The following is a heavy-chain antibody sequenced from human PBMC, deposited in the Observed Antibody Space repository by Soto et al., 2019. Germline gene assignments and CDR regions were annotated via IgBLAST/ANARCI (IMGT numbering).Heavy chain of an antibody. V-gene: IGHV4-61*01. Sequence: SETLSLTCTVSGGSVSSGSYYRSWIRQPPGKGLEWIGYIYYSGSTNYNPSLKSRVTISVDTSKNQFSLKLSSVTAADTAVYYCARYGPGTMIVVADAFDIWGQGTMVTVSS. J-gene: IGHJ3*02. CDR3: ARYGPGTMIVVADAFDI. D-gene: IGHD3-22*01. CDR2: IYYSGST. CDR1: GGSVSSGSYY.